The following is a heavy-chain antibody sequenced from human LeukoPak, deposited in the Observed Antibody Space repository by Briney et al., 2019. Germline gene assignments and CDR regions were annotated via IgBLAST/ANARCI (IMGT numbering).Heavy chain of an antibody. Sequence: GASVKVSCKASGYTFTSYDIYWVRQATGQGLEWMGWMNPNSGNTGYAQKFQGRVTMTRNTSISTAYMELSSLRSEDTAVYYCARGHDILTGYYYDPFDYWGQGTLVTVSS. CDR1: GYTFTSYD. J-gene: IGHJ4*02. V-gene: IGHV1-8*01. D-gene: IGHD3-9*01. CDR3: ARGHDILTGYYYDPFDY. CDR2: MNPNSGNT.